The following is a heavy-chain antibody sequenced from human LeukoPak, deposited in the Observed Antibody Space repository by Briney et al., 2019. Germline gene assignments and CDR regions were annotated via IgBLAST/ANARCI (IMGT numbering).Heavy chain of an antibody. CDR2: IKEDGSEK. D-gene: IGHD6-13*01. J-gene: IGHJ4*02. V-gene: IGHV3-7*04. CDR1: GFTFSNYW. Sequence: GGSLRLSCAASGFTFSNYWMSWVRQAPGKGLEWVANIKEDGSEKYYVDSVKGRFTISRGNAKNSLYLQMNSLKAEDTAVYYCARGAAPDDYWGQGTLVTVSS. CDR3: ARGAAPDDY.